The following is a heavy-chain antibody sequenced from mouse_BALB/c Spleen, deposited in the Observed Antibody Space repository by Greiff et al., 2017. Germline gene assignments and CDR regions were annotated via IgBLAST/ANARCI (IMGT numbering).Heavy chain of an antibody. V-gene: IGHV1S29*02. CDR3: ARGGYYVLYYFDY. J-gene: IGHJ2*01. CDR2: IYPYNGGT. D-gene: IGHD2-3*01. CDR1: GYTFTDYN. Sequence: EVQLQQSGPELVKPGASVKISCKASGYTFTDYNMHWVKQSHGKSLEWIGYIYPYNGGTGYNQKFKSKATLTVDNSSSTAYMELRSLTSEDSAVYYCARGGYYVLYYFDYWGQGTTLTVSS.